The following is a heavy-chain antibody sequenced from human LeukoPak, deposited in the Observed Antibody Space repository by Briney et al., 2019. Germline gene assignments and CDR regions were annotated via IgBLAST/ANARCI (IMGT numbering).Heavy chain of an antibody. CDR2: ISSGSSFI. J-gene: IGHJ3*02. V-gene: IGHV3-21*01. CDR1: GFTFSSYS. Sequence: GGSLRLSCAASGFTFSSYSMNWVRQAPGKGLEWVSSISSGSSFIYYADSVKGRFIISRDNAKNSLYLQMNSLRAEDTAVYYCARDSGSPQDAFDIWGQGTMVTVSS. CDR3: ARDSGSPQDAFDI. D-gene: IGHD6-13*01.